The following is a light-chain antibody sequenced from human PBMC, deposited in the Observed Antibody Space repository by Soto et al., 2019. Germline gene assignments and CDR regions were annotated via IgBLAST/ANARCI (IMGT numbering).Light chain of an antibody. CDR3: SSYTSTSTWV. CDR1: SSDVGGYQY. Sequence: SVRTQPAYGSGAPGQSITISCTGTSSDVGGYQYVSWYQQHPGKAPKLMIYDVSNRPSGVSNRFSGSKSGNTASLTISGLQAEDEADYYCSSYTSTSTWVFGGGTKVTVL. CDR2: DVS. V-gene: IGLV2-14*01. J-gene: IGLJ3*02.